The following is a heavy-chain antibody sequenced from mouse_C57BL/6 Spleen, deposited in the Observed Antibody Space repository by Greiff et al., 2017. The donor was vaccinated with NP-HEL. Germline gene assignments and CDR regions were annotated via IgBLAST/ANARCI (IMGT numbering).Heavy chain of an antibody. Sequence: VQLQQSGPELVKPGASVKISCKASGYAFSSSWMNWVKQRPGKGLEWIGRIYPGDGDTNYNGKFKGKATLTADKSSSTAYMQLSSLTSEDSAVYFCARRAQTAQASFAYWGQGTLVTVSA. CDR1: GYAFSSSW. V-gene: IGHV1-82*01. J-gene: IGHJ3*01. D-gene: IGHD3-2*02. CDR2: IYPGDGDT. CDR3: ARRAQTAQASFAY.